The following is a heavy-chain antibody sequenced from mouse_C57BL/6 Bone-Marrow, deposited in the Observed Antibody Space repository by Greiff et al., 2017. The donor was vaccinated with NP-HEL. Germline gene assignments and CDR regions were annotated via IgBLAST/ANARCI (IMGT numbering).Heavy chain of an antibody. J-gene: IGHJ2*01. CDR3: ARCGLRYDFDY. CDR1: GYTFTSYG. D-gene: IGHD2-4*01. CDR2: IYPRSGNT. Sequence: VQLVESGAELARPGASVKLSCKASGYTFTSYGISWVKQRTGPGLEWIGEIYPRSGNTYYNEKFKGQATLTADTSSSTAYMELRSLTAEDSAVYFCARCGLRYDFDYWGQGTTLTVSS. V-gene: IGHV1-81*01.